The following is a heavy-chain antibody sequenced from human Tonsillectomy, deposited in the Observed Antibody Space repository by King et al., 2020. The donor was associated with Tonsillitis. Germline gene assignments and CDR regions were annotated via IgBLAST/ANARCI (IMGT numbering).Heavy chain of an antibody. V-gene: IGHV3-7*03. CDR2: TNPDGSQK. J-gene: IGHJ4*02. D-gene: IGHD6-13*01. CDR3: GRGRSNSVDF. CDR1: GFTFSSYW. Sequence: QLVQSGGDLVQTGGSLRLSCAASGFTFSSYWMNWVRQAPGKGLEWVANTNPDGSQKNYVDSVKGRVTISRDNDKNSLFLQMNSLRDEDTAIYYCGRGRSNSVDFWGQGTLVTVSS.